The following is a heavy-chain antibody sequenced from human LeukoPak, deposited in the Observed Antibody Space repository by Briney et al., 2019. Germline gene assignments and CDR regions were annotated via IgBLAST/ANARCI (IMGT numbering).Heavy chain of an antibody. Sequence: SETLSLTCTVSGGSISSYYWSWIRQPPGKGLECIGYIYYSGNTNYNPSLKSRVTISVDMSKNQFSLKLSSVTAADTAVYYCARAGYGDSDFDYWGQGILVTVSS. CDR1: GGSISSYY. CDR3: ARAGYGDSDFDY. V-gene: IGHV4-59*01. CDR2: IYYSGNT. D-gene: IGHD4-17*01. J-gene: IGHJ4*02.